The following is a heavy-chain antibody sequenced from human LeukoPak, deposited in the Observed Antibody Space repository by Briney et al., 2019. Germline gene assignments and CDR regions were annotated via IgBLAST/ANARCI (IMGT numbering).Heavy chain of an antibody. Sequence: PGGSLRLSCAASGFTFSTYAMTWVRQAPGKGPEWISVINHSDTYTNYADSVKGRFTISRDNAKNTLFLQMNSLRAEDTAVYFCAKHFRIGGYYRPDAFDMSGQGTLVTVSS. CDR3: AKHFRIGGYYRPDAFDM. V-gene: IGHV3-23*01. CDR1: GFTFSTYA. D-gene: IGHD3-22*01. CDR2: INHSDTYT. J-gene: IGHJ3*02.